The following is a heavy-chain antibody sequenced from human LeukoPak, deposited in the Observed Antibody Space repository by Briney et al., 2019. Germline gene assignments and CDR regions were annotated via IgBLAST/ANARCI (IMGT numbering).Heavy chain of an antibody. Sequence: SVRVSCKPSGYTFTNLDINWLRQAPGQGLEWMGGIIPIFGTANYAQRFQGRVTITADESTSTAYMELSSLRSEDTAVYYCALTSYYDFWSGYYTAFDYWGQGTLVTVSS. CDR3: ALTSYYDFWSGYYTAFDY. V-gene: IGHV1-69*13. CDR1: GYTFTNLD. J-gene: IGHJ4*02. CDR2: IIPIFGTA. D-gene: IGHD3-3*01.